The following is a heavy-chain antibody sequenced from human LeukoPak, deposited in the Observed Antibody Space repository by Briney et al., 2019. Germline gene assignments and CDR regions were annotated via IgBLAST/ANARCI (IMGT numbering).Heavy chain of an antibody. J-gene: IGHJ5*02. CDR1: GFTFSILD. CDR2: IYSAGST. D-gene: IGHD2-21*02. Sequence: GGSLRLSCAASGFTFSILDMSWVRQAPRKGLEWVSVIYSAGSTYYADSVKGRFTISRDNSKNTLYLQLNSLRAEDTAVHYCARGSPAYCGGDCYSWFDPWGQGTLVTVSS. CDR3: ARGSPAYCGGDCYSWFDP. V-gene: IGHV3-53*01.